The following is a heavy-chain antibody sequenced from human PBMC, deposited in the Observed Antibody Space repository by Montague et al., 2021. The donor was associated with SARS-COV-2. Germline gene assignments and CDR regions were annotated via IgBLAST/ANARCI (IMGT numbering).Heavy chain of an antibody. V-gene: IGHV4-59*01. Sequence: SETLSLTCTVSGGSISSYYWSWIRQPPGKGLEWIGYIYYSGSTNXNPSLKSRVTISVDTSKNQFSLKLSSVTAADTAVYYCARIWYSSGYLGIYYFDYWGQGTLVTVSS. CDR2: IYYSGST. D-gene: IGHD3-22*01. CDR3: ARIWYSSGYLGIYYFDY. CDR1: GGSISSYY. J-gene: IGHJ4*02.